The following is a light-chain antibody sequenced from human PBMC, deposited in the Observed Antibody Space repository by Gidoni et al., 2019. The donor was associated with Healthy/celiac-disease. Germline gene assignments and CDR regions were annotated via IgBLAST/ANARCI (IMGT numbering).Light chain of an antibody. Sequence: QSALTQPASVSGSPGQSITISCTGTSSDVGGYNYVSWYQQHPGKAPKRLIDEGSNRPPGVSNRCSGAKSGNTASLTSSGLQAEDEADYYCSSDTSSSTLEGVFGGGTKLTVL. V-gene: IGLV2-14*01. CDR1: SSDVGGYNY. CDR2: EGS. J-gene: IGLJ2*01. CDR3: SSDTSSSTLEGV.